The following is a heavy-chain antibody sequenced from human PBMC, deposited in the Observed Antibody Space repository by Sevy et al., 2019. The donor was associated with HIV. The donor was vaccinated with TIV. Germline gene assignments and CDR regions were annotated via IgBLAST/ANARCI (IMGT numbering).Heavy chain of an antibody. CDR3: ARGGGSGSYGHDAFDI. V-gene: IGHV3-13*01. Sequence: GGSLRLSCAASGFTFSSYDMHWVRQATGKGLEWVSAIGTAGDTYYPGSVKGRFTISRENSKNSLYLQMNSLRAGDSAVYYCARGGGSGSYGHDAFDIWGQGTMVTVSS. D-gene: IGHD1-26*01. CDR2: IGTAGDT. CDR1: GFTFSSYD. J-gene: IGHJ3*02.